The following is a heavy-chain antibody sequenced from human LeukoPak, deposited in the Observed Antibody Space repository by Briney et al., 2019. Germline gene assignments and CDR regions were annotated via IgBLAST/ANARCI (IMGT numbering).Heavy chain of an antibody. CDR1: GGSMSSYY. Sequence: PSETLSLTCTVSGGSMSSYYWSWIRPPAGKGREWIGRIYTSGSHNYHPSLKSRVTMSVDTSKHHFSLKLSSVTAPDTAVYYFAKDRSGFGPDDWGQATLGTVS. J-gene: IGHJ4*02. CDR3: AKDRSGFGPDD. V-gene: IGHV4-4*07. CDR2: IYTSGSH. D-gene: IGHD3-22*01.